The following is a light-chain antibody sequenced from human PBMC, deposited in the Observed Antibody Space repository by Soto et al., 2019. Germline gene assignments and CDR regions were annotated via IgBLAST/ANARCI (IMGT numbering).Light chain of an antibody. J-gene: IGLJ3*02. V-gene: IGLV2-8*01. CDR2: GVT. CDR3: CSYAGGNSWV. Sequence: QSALTQPPSASGSPGQSVTISCTGTTSDVGAYTYVSWYQQHPGNAPKLLIYGVTERPSGVPDRFSGSKSGNTASLTVSGLQTEDEADYYCCSYAGGNSWVFGGGTKLTVL. CDR1: TSDVGAYTY.